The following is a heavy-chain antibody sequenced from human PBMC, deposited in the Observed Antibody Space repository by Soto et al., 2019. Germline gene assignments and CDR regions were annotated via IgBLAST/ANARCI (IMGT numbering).Heavy chain of an antibody. D-gene: IGHD1-26*01. V-gene: IGHV1-46*01. Sequence: QVQLVQSGAEVKKPGASVKVSCKASGYTLTTFFMHWVRQAPGQGLERMGVINPGYPAGRSTTYATKFQGRVTMTTDTSTSTVYLELSRPRSDDTAVYYSARETIVAGATTGMDVWGQGTKVTVSS. CDR2: INPGYPAGRST. CDR1: GYTLTTFF. J-gene: IGHJ6*02. CDR3: ARETIVAGATTGMDV.